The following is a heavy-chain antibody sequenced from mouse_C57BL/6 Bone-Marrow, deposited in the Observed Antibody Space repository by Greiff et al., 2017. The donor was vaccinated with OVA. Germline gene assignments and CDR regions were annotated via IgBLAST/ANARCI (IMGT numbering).Heavy chain of an antibody. CDR3: ARCGSSLYYYAMDY. D-gene: IGHD1-1*01. CDR1: GYAFSSYW. CDR2: IYPGDGDT. V-gene: IGHV1-80*01. Sequence: VQLQQSGAELVKPGASVKISCKASGYAFSSYWMNWVKQRPGKGLEWIGQIYPGDGDTNYNGKFKGKATLTADKSSSTAYMQLSSLTSEDSAVYFCARCGSSLYYYAMDYWGQGTSVTVSS. J-gene: IGHJ4*01.